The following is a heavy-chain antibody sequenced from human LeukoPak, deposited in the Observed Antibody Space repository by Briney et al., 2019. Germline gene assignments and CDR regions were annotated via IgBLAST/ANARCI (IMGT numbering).Heavy chain of an antibody. CDR3: ARSVVVVAAYDY. CDR2: INHSGST. V-gene: IGHV4-34*01. D-gene: IGHD2-15*01. Sequence: SETLSLTCAVYGGSLSGYYWSWIRQPPGKGLEWIGEINHSGSTNSNPSLKSRVTISVDTSKNQFSLKLSSVTAADTAVYYCARSVVVVAAYDYWGQGTLVTVSS. CDR1: GGSLSGYY. J-gene: IGHJ4*02.